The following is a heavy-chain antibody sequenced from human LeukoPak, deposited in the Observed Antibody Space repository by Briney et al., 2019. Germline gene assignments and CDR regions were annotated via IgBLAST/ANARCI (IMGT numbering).Heavy chain of an antibody. V-gene: IGHV4-34*01. Sequence: SETLSLTCTVSGGSISSYYWSWIRQPPGKGLEWIGEINHSGSTNYNPSLKSRVTISVDTSKNQFSLKLSSVTAADTAVYYCARGYSSSWYVGRNWFDPWGQGTLVTVSS. J-gene: IGHJ5*02. CDR2: INHSGST. CDR3: ARGYSSSWYVGRNWFDP. D-gene: IGHD6-13*01. CDR1: GGSISSYY.